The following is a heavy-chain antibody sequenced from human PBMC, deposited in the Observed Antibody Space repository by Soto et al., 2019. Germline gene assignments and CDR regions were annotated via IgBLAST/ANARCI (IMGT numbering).Heavy chain of an antibody. D-gene: IGHD6-19*01. J-gene: IGHJ4*02. Sequence: EVQLVESGGGLVKPGGSLRLSCAASGLTFSSYSMNWVRQSPGKGLEWVSSISSSSSYIYYADSVKGRFTISRDNAKNSLERQMNSLRAEDTAVYYCARDLGIRGQIAVAGFDYWGQGTLVTVSS. CDR3: ARDLGIRGQIAVAGFDY. V-gene: IGHV3-21*01. CDR1: GLTFSSYS. CDR2: ISSSSSYI.